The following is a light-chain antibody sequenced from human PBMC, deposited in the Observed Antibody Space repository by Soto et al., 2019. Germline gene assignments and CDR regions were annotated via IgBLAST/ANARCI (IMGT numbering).Light chain of an antibody. V-gene: IGKV3D-20*01. CDR3: QQYGSSPIT. CDR2: DTS. Sequence: IVLTQSPSTLSSSPWERSTLSFLASQSVSSSYVAWYQHKPGLAPRLLIHDTSSRAIGIPDRFSGSKSGTNFTLTIRRMEPEDVGMYYCQQYGSSPITFGQGTRLEIK. CDR1: QSVSSSY. J-gene: IGKJ5*01.